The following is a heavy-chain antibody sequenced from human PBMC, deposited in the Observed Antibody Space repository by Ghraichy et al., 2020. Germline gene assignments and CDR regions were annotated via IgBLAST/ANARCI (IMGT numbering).Heavy chain of an antibody. CDR2: IRRKVYGGTT. CDR3: TRGPRLWFATKSDF. V-gene: IGHV3-49*04. CDR1: GFIFGDYA. Sequence: GGSLRLSCTASGFIFGDYAVTWVRQAPGKGLEWVGFIRRKVYGGTTEYAASVKGRFTISRDESKSIAYLEMNSLKTEDTAVYYCTRGPRLWFATKSDFWGQGTLVTVSS. J-gene: IGHJ4*02. D-gene: IGHD3-10*01.